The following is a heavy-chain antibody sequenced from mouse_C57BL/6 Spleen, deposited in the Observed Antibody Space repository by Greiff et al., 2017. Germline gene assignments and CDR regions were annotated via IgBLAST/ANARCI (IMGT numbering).Heavy chain of an antibody. CDR2: IHPNSGST. CDR3: ERGDYYYGRGYAMDY. D-gene: IGHD1-1*01. J-gene: IGHJ4*01. V-gene: IGHV1-64*01. CDR1: GYTFTSYW. Sequence: VQLQQPGAELVKPGASVKLSCKASGYTFTSYWMHWVKQRPGQGLEWIGMIHPNSGSTNYNEKFKSKATLTVDKSSSTAYMQLSSLTSEDSAVYYCERGDYYYGRGYAMDYWGQGTSVTVSS.